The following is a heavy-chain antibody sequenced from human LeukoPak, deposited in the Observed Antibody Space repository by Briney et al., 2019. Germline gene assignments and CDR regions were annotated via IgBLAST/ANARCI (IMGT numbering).Heavy chain of an antibody. CDR1: GFMFSSYW. Sequence: GGSLRLSCAASGFMFSSYWMSWVRQAPGKGLEWVADIKEDGSEKSYVDSVKGRFTISRDNAKNSLYLQMNTLRAEDTAVYYCARDRFDISNYYYEGDAFDIWGQGTMVTVSS. J-gene: IGHJ3*02. D-gene: IGHD3-22*01. CDR3: ARDRFDISNYYYEGDAFDI. CDR2: IKEDGSEK. V-gene: IGHV3-7*01.